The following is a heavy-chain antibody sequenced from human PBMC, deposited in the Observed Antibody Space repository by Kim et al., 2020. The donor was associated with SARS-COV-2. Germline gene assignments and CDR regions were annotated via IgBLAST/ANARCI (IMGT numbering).Heavy chain of an antibody. J-gene: IGHJ6*02. V-gene: IGHV3-23*01. Sequence: GGSLRLSCAASGFTFSSYAMSWVRQAPGKGLEWVSAISGSGGSTYYADSVKGRFTISRDNSKNTLYLQMNSLRAEDTAVYYCAKGILEYSSSSSLGGYLDARDSYYYGMDVWVQGTTVTVSS. CDR2: ISGSGGST. CDR1: GFTFSSYA. D-gene: IGHD6-13*01. CDR3: AKGILEYSSSSSLGGYLDARDSYYYGMDV.